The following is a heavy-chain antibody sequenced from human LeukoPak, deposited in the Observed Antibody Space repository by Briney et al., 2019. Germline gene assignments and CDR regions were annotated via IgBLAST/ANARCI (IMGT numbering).Heavy chain of an antibody. V-gene: IGHV1-69*05. Sequence: SVKVSCKASGGTFSNYAISWVRQAPGQGLEWMGGSIPIFGATKYAQKFQGGVTIATDGSTSTAYMELSSLRSEDTAVYYCARGRWLQLYYMDVWGKGTTVTVSS. D-gene: IGHD5-24*01. CDR2: SIPIFGAT. J-gene: IGHJ6*03. CDR3: ARGRWLQLYYMDV. CDR1: GGTFSNYA.